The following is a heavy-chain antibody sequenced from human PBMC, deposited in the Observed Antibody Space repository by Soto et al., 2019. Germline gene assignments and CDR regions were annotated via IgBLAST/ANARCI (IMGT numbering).Heavy chain of an antibody. Sequence: EVQLVESGGGLVQPGGSLRLTCVASGFPFSIYSMNWVRQAPGKGLEWSSYITSDTNTIKYADSVKGRFTISRDNAKNLAYLQMNSVRDEDTAVYFCARSVEGHFDYWGQGAVVTVSS. CDR2: ITSDTNTI. V-gene: IGHV3-48*02. D-gene: IGHD6-19*01. CDR1: GFPFSIYS. J-gene: IGHJ4*02. CDR3: ARSVEGHFDY.